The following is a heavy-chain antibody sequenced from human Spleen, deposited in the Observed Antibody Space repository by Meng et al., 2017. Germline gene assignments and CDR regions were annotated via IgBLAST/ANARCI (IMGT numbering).Heavy chain of an antibody. Sequence: QVQRVQSGAEVKKPGSSVKVSCKASGGTFSSYAISWVRQAPGQGLEWMGGIIPIFGTANYAQKFQGRVTITADESTSTAYMELSSLRSEDKAVYYCARSSILWFGEPSRGGNWFDPWGQGTLVTVSS. D-gene: IGHD3-10*01. J-gene: IGHJ5*02. CDR2: IIPIFGTA. CDR3: ARSSILWFGEPSRGGNWFDP. V-gene: IGHV1-69*01. CDR1: GGTFSSYA.